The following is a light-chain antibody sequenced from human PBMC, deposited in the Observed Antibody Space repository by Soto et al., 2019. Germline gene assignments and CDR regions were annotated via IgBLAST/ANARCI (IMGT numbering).Light chain of an antibody. CDR1: SSDVGGYNY. CDR3: CSYAGSYTLL. V-gene: IGLV2-11*01. CDR2: DVS. J-gene: IGLJ3*02. Sequence: QSALTQPRSVSGSPGQSVTISCTGTSSDVGGYNYVSWYQQHPGKVPKLMIYDVSKRPSGVPDRFSGSKSGNTASLTISGLQAEDEADYYCCSYAGSYTLLFGGGTKVTVL.